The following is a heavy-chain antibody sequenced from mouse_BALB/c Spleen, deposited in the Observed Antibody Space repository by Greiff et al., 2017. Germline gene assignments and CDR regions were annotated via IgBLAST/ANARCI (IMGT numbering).Heavy chain of an antibody. CDR2: INPSSGYT. CDR1: GYTFTSYT. D-gene: IGHD2-4*01. CDR3: AGFDYDVYYAMDY. V-gene: IGHV1-4*01. Sequence: VQLQQSGAELARPGASVKMSCKASGYTFTSYTMHWVKQRPGQGLEWIGYINPSSGYTNYNQKFKDKATLTADKSSSTAYMQLSSLTSEDSAVYYCAGFDYDVYYAMDYWGQGTSVTVSS. J-gene: IGHJ4*01.